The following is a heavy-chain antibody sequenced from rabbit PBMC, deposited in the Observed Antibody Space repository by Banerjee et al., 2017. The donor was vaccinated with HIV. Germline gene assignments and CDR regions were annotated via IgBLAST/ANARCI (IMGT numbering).Heavy chain of an antibody. J-gene: IGHJ4*01. D-gene: IGHD6-1*01. CDR1: GFDFSSYG. V-gene: IGHV1S40*01. CDR3: ARRDIYGYGGYGYGDL. CDR2: IDLFFGST. Sequence: QSLEESGGDLVKPGASLTLTCTASGFDFSSYGVSWVRQAPGKGLEWIGCIDLFFGSTYYATWAKGRFTISKTSSTTVTLQMTSLTAADTATYFCARRDIYGYGGYGYGDLWGQGTL.